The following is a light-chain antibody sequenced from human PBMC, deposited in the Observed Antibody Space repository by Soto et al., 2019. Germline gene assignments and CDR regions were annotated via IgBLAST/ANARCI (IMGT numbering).Light chain of an antibody. CDR1: QSVLYSSNNKNY. CDR3: QQYYTTPRT. J-gene: IGKJ1*01. Sequence: DIVMTQSPDSLAVSLGERATINCKYSQSVLYSSNNKNYLAWYQQKPRQPPKLLIYWASTRESGVPDRFSGSGSGTDFTLSISSLQAEDVGVYNCQQYYTTPRTFDQGTKVEIK. CDR2: WAS. V-gene: IGKV4-1*01.